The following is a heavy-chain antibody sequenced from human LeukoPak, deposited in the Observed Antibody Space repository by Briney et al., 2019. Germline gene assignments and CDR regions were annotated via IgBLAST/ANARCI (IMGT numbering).Heavy chain of an antibody. CDR2: IYHSGST. Sequence: SETLSLTCAVSGYSISSGYYWGWIRQPPGKGLEWIGSIYHSGSTYYNPSLKSRVTIPVDTSKNQFSLKLSSVTAADTAVYYCASYEYSSSWVNYFNYWGQGTLVTVSS. CDR1: GYSISSGYY. D-gene: IGHD6-6*01. V-gene: IGHV4-38-2*01. J-gene: IGHJ4*02. CDR3: ASYEYSSSWVNYFNY.